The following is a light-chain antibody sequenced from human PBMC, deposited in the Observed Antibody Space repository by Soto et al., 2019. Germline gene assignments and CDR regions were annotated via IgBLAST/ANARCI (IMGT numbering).Light chain of an antibody. V-gene: IGKV3-15*01. Sequence: EIVMTQSPATLSVSPGERVTLSCRTSHSVNSHVAWYQQKPGQAPRLLLYGASTRATGIPVRFSGSGFGTEFTLTISSLQSEDFAVYYCQQYKKWPLFGQGTRLEI. CDR3: QQYKKWPL. CDR1: HSVNSH. J-gene: IGKJ5*01. CDR2: GAS.